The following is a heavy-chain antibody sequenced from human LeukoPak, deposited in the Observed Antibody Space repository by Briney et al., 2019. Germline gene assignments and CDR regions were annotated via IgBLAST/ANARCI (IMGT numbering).Heavy chain of an antibody. CDR2: ISYSGNS. CDR3: ARESGYDSPGDY. J-gene: IGHJ4*02. D-gene: IGHD5-12*01. V-gene: IGHV4-39*07. CDR1: GGSISSGIYY. Sequence: SETLSLTCTVSGGSISSGIYYWGWIRQSPGKGLEWIGSISYSGNSYYNPSLKSRVTISGDTYKNEFSLKLSSVTAADTAVYYCARESGYDSPGDYWGQGTLVTVSS.